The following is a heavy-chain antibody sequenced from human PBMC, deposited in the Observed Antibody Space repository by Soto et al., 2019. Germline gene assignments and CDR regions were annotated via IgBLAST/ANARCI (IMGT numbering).Heavy chain of an antibody. CDR3: ASDADTAIGSRAGMDV. CDR1: GGTFSSYA. V-gene: IGHV1-69*01. J-gene: IGHJ6*02. D-gene: IGHD5-18*01. CDR2: IIPIFGTA. Sequence: QVQLVQSGAEVKKPGSSVKVSCKASGGTFSSYAISWVRQAPGQGLEWMGGIIPIFGTANYAQKFQGRVTITADESTSTAYMELSSLRSETTAVYYCASDADTAIGSRAGMDVWGQGTTVTVSS.